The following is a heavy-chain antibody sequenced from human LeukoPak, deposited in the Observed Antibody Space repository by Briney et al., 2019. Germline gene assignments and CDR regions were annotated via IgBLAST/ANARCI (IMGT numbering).Heavy chain of an antibody. Sequence: ASVKVSCKASGGTFSSYAISWVRQAPGQGLEWMGWMNPNSGNTGYAQKFQGRVTITRNTSISTAYMELSSLRSEDTAVYYCARAPFRYSYGYGFSYWGQGTLVTVSS. CDR3: ARAPFRYSYGYGFSY. V-gene: IGHV1-8*03. CDR2: MNPNSGNT. CDR1: GGTFSSYA. D-gene: IGHD5-18*01. J-gene: IGHJ4*02.